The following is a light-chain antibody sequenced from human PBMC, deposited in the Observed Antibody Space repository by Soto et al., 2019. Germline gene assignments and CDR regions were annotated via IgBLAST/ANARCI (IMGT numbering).Light chain of an antibody. CDR1: SSDVGGYNY. J-gene: IGLJ2*01. Sequence: QPVLTQPASVSGSPGQSITISCTGTSSDVGGYNYVSWYQQYPGKAPKLMIYDVSNRPSGFSTRFSGSKSGNTASLTISGLQAEDEADYYCSSYSSRSTVVFGGGTKLTVL. V-gene: IGLV2-14*01. CDR2: DVS. CDR3: SSYSSRSTVV.